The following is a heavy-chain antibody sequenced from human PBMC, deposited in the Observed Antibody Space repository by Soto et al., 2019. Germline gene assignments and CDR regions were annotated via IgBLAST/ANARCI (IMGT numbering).Heavy chain of an antibody. J-gene: IGHJ4*02. CDR3: ARGRKYYDFWSGYSHPRYYFNY. CDR1: GGSFSGYC. CDR2: INHSGRT. V-gene: IGHV4-34*01. Sequence: GTLALTCAVYGGSFSGYCWSWIRQPPGKGLEWIGEINHSGRTNYNPSLKSRVTISVDTSKSQFSLKLSSVTAADTAVYYCARGRKYYDFWSGYSHPRYYFNYWGQGTLVTVSS. D-gene: IGHD3-3*01.